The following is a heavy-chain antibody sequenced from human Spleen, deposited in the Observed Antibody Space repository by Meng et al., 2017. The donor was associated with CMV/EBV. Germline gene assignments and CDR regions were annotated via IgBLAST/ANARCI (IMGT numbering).Heavy chain of an antibody. CDR2: ISSSSSYI. CDR1: GFTLSSYS. D-gene: IGHD2-2*02. Sequence: EVPLVESGGGLVKPGGSLRLSGAASGFTLSSYSMNGVRQAPGKGLEWVSSISSSSSYIYYADSVKGRFTISRDNAKNSLYLQMNSLRAEDTAVYYCARDYCSSTSCYSRYFDYWGQGTLVTVSS. J-gene: IGHJ4*02. V-gene: IGHV3-21*01. CDR3: ARDYCSSTSCYSRYFDY.